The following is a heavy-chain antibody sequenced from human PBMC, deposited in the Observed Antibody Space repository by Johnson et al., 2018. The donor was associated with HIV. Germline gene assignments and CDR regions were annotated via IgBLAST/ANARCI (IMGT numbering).Heavy chain of an antibody. Sequence: QVQLVESGGGVVRPGGSLRLSCAASGFTFSSYAMHWVRQAPGKGLEWVAVISYDGSNKYYADSVKGRFTISRDNSKNTLYLQMNSLRAEDTAVYYCSQENFVWELVAFDIWGQGTMVTVSS. D-gene: IGHD1-26*01. J-gene: IGHJ3*02. CDR1: GFTFSSYA. V-gene: IGHV3-30*04. CDR2: ISYDGSNK. CDR3: SQENFVWELVAFDI.